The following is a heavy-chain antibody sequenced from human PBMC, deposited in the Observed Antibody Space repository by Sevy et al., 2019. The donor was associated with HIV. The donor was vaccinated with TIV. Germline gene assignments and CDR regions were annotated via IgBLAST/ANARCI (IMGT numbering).Heavy chain of an antibody. J-gene: IGHJ4*01. V-gene: IGHV3-30*18. CDR1: GITFSTSG. CDR2: ISYHGRDK. D-gene: IGHD5-18*01. CDR3: AKDVTGYNFLDE. Sequence: GGSLRLSCVVSGITFSTSGMHWVRQAPGKGLEWVAVISYHGRDKYYADSVKGRSTISRDNSKNILYLQMNRLRAEDTAVYYCAKDVTGYNFLDEWGQGTMVTVSS.